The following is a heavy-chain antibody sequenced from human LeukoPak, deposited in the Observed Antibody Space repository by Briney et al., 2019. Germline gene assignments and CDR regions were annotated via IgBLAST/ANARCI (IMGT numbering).Heavy chain of an antibody. D-gene: IGHD6-6*01. CDR1: GYTFTGYY. Sequence: GASVKVSCKASGYTFTGYYMHWVRQAPGQGLEWMGWINPNSGGTNYAQKFQGRVTMTRDTSISTAYMELSRLRSDDTAVYYCARDPDSSSPVMDVWGKGTTVTVSS. CDR2: INPNSGGT. J-gene: IGHJ6*03. V-gene: IGHV1-2*02. CDR3: ARDPDSSSPVMDV.